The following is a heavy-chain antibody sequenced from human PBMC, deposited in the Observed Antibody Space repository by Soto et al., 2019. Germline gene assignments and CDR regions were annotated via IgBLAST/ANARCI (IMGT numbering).Heavy chain of an antibody. Sequence: EASVKVSCKASGYTFTSYYMHWVRQAPGQGLEWMGIINPSGGSTSYAQKFQGRVTMTRDTSTSTVYMELSSLRSEDTAVYYCARQAPYCGGDCYSYNWFDPWGQGTLVTVSS. CDR1: GYTFTSYY. CDR3: ARQAPYCGGDCYSYNWFDP. D-gene: IGHD2-21*02. J-gene: IGHJ5*02. V-gene: IGHV1-46*01. CDR2: INPSGGST.